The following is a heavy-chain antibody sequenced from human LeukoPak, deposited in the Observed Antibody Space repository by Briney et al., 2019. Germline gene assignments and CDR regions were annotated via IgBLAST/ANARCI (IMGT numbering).Heavy chain of an antibody. V-gene: IGHV4-34*01. CDR1: GGSFSGYF. CDR3: ARVPTSSWPSPDY. D-gene: IGHD6-13*01. CDR2: INHSRST. J-gene: IGHJ4*02. Sequence: SETLSLTCAVYGGSFSGYFWSWVRQPAGMGLEWIGEINHSRSTKYSPSLKSQVTISVDTSKNQFSLNLNSVTAADTAVYYCARVPTSSWPSPDYWGQGTLVTVSS.